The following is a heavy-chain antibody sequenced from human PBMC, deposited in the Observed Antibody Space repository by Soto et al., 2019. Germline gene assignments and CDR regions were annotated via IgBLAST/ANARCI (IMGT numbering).Heavy chain of an antibody. CDR2: IGGSGGST. Sequence: PRGSLRLSYAASGFTFSSYAMSWVRQAPGKGLEWVSGIGGSGGSTYYADSVKGRFTISRDNSKNTLYLQMNSLRAEDTAVYYCAKSPIDSSRYSKYYIDYWGQAPLVTVSS. D-gene: IGHD3-22*01. J-gene: IGHJ4*02. CDR3: AKSPIDSSRYSKYYIDY. CDR1: GFTFSSYA. V-gene: IGHV3-23*01.